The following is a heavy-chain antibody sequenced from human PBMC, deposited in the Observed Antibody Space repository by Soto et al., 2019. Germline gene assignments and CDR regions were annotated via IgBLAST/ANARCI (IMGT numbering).Heavy chain of an antibody. CDR2: ISYDGSNK. D-gene: IGHD3-9*01. CDR1: GFTFSSYG. V-gene: IGHV3-30*18. Sequence: PGGSLRLSCAASGFTFSSYGMHWVRQAPGKGLEWVAVISYDGSNKYYADSVKGRFTISRDNSKNTLYLQMNSLRAEDTAVYYCAKMDDILTGYYVADYYFDYWGQGTLVTVSS. J-gene: IGHJ4*02. CDR3: AKMDDILTGYYVADYYFDY.